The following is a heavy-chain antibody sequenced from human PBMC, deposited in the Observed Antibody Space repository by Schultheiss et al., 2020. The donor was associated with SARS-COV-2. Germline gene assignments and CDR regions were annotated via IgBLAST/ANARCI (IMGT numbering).Heavy chain of an antibody. CDR1: GFTFSSYG. CDR3: ARDKSSYYYYYGMDV. CDR2: IWYDGSNK. Sequence: VGSLRLSCAASGFTFSSYGMHWVRQAPGKGLEWVAVIWYDGSNKYYADSVKGRFTISRDNAKNSLYLQMNSLRAEDTAVYYCARDKSSYYYYYGMDVWGQGTTVTVSS. J-gene: IGHJ6*02. V-gene: IGHV3-33*01.